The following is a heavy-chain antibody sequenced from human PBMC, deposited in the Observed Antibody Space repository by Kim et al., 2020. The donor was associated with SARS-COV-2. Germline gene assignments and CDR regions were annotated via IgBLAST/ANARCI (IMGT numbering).Heavy chain of an antibody. CDR2: IRASDDST. CDR1: GFNFRDYY. CDR3: ARHQVVATTRASFDS. J-gene: IGHJ4*02. Sequence: GGSLRLSCAASGFNFRDYYMSWIRQAPGKGLEWVSFIRASDDSTNYASSVKGRFIISRDDAKNSVFLQMNSLRAEDTAVYYCARHQVVATTRASFDSWGRGTLVTVSS. D-gene: IGHD2-2*01. V-gene: IGHV3-11*03.